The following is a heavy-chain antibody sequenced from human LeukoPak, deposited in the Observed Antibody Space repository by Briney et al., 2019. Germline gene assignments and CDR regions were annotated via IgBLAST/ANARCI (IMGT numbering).Heavy chain of an antibody. CDR1: GFXFSSYT. CDR2: ISSSSSYI. V-gene: IGHV3-21*01. D-gene: IGHD3-10*01. CDR3: AREMYGSGSYNNVYYGMDV. Sequence: GGSLRFSCAASGFXFSSYTMNWVRQAPGKRLEWVSSISSSSSYIYYAESVKGRFTISRDNAKNSLYLQMNSLRAEDTAVYYCAREMYGSGSYNNVYYGMDVWGQGTTVTVSS. J-gene: IGHJ6*02.